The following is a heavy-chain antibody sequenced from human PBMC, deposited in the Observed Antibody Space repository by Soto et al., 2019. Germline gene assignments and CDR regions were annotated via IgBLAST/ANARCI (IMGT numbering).Heavy chain of an antibody. J-gene: IGHJ4*02. Sequence: QVQLVQSGAEVKKSGASVKVSCKASGYTFTSHDINWVRQATGQGLEWMGWMNPNSGNTGYAQKFQGRVTMTRYTSISTAYMELSSLRSEDTAVYYCARWDYGVYARFDYWGQGTLVTVSS. CDR3: ARWDYGVYARFDY. CDR1: GYTFTSHD. V-gene: IGHV1-8*01. CDR2: MNPNSGNT. D-gene: IGHD4-17*01.